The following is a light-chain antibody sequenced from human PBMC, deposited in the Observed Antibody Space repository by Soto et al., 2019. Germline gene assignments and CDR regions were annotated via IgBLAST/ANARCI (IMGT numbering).Light chain of an antibody. V-gene: IGKV3-15*01. J-gene: IGKJ1*01. CDR1: QSVSTN. CDR3: QQYDTCPRT. Sequence: DIVMNQSPASLSVPQGKRATLTCRASQSVSTNFAWYLQKPGQAPRLLIYGASTRATAVPARFTASGSGTEFTLSISSLQSDDFGVYYCQQYDTCPRTFGQGTKVDI. CDR2: GAS.